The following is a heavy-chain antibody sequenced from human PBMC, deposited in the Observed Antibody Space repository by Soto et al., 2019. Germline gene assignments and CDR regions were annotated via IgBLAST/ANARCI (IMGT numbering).Heavy chain of an antibody. CDR1: GGTFSSYT. D-gene: IGHD1-26*01. CDR3: ARSPHYSGSHPNAFHI. J-gene: IGHJ3*02. Sequence: QVQLVQSGAEVKKPGSSVKVSCKASGGTFSSYTISWVRQAPGQGLEWMGRIIPILGIANYAEKFQGRVTITADKSMKTAYMELISLRAEDTAVYYCARSPHYSGSHPNAFHIGGQGTMVTVSS. CDR2: IIPILGIA. V-gene: IGHV1-69*02.